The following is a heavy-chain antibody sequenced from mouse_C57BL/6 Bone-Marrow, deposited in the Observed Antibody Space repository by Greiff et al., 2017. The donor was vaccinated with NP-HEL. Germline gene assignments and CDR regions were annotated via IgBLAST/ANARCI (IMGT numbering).Heavy chain of an antibody. CDR3: SIRGRWLLIY. V-gene: IGHV1-50*01. CDR1: GYTFTSYW. CDR2: IDPSDSYT. Sequence: QVQLKQPGAELVKPGASVKLSCKASGYTFTSYWMQWVKQRPGQGLEWIGEIDPSDSYTNYNQKFKGKATLTVDTSSSSAYMQLSSLTSEDSAVYYFSIRGRWLLIYWGQGTTLTVSS. D-gene: IGHD2-3*01. J-gene: IGHJ2*01.